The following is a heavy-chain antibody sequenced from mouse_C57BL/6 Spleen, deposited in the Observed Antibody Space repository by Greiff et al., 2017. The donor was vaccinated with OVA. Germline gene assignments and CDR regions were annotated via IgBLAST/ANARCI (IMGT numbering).Heavy chain of an antibody. Sequence: QVQLQQPGAELVKPGASVKMSCKASGYTFTSYWITWVKQRPGQGLEWIGDIYPGSGSTKYNEKFKSKATLTVDTSSSTAYMQLSSLTSEDSAVYYCARSQYSNYPYYFDYWGQGTTLTVSS. CDR2: IYPGSGST. J-gene: IGHJ2*01. D-gene: IGHD2-5*01. CDR1: GYTFTSYW. V-gene: IGHV1-55*01. CDR3: ARSQYSNYPYYFDY.